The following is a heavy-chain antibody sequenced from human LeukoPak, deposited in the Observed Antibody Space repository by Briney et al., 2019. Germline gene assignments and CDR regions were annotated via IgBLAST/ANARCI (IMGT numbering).Heavy chain of an antibody. J-gene: IGHJ4*02. CDR3: ARELTYADY. Sequence: LSLTCSVSGGSISSYYWSWIRQPPGKGLEWIGYIYYSGSTYYNPSLKSRVTMSVDTSKNQFSLKLSSVTAADTAVYYCARELTYADYWGQGTLVTVSS. D-gene: IGHD4/OR15-4a*01. V-gene: IGHV4-30-4*01. CDR1: GGSISSYY. CDR2: IYYSGST.